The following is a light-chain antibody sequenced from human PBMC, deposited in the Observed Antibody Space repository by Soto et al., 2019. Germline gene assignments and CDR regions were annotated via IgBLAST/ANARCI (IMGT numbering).Light chain of an antibody. CDR2: ETS. CDR3: QQRSSLIT. CDR1: QSVGPY. Sequence: EIVLTQSPATLSLSPGESATLSCRASQSVGPYLAWYQQKPGQAPRLIIYETSNRVTGVPARFSGSGSGTDFTLTINSAVPEDLAIYYCQQRSSLITFGQGTRLEIK. J-gene: IGKJ5*01. V-gene: IGKV3-11*01.